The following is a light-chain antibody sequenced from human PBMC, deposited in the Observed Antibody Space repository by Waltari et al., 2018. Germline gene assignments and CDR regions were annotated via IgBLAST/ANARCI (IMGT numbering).Light chain of an antibody. CDR3: QQSYITPRT. Sequence: EIQMTQSPASLSASVGDRVIITCRASQSISMYLNWYQQKPGKAPKLLMYSVSSLQSGVPSRFSGSGSGTDFTLTISSLQPEDFATYYCQQSYITPRTFGQGTKLEI. CDR1: QSISMY. J-gene: IGKJ2*01. CDR2: SVS. V-gene: IGKV1-39*01.